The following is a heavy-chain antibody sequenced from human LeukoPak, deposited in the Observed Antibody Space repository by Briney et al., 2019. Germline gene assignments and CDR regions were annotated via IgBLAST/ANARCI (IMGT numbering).Heavy chain of an antibody. CDR2: LSHSGSS. CDR1: GGSVSSYY. CDR3: ARARYANAWYAFDI. D-gene: IGHD2-2*01. J-gene: IGHJ3*02. Sequence: SETLSLTCTVSGGSVSSYYWSWIRRPPGRGLEWIAYLSHSGSSDSNPSLTSRVTTLVDTSKNQFSLKLTSVTAADTAAYYCARARYANAWYAFDIWGHGTMITVSS. V-gene: IGHV4-59*02.